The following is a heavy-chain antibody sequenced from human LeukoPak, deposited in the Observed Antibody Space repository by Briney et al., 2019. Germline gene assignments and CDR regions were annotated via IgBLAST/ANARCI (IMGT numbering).Heavy chain of an antibody. CDR2: MNPNSGNT. V-gene: IGHV1-8*01. Sequence: GASVKVSCKASGYTFTSYDINWVRQATGQGLEWMGWMNPNSGNTGYAQKFQGRVTMTRNTSISTAYMELSSLRSEDTAVYYCARVNYYDSSGWNWFDPWGQGTLVTVSS. J-gene: IGHJ5*02. D-gene: IGHD3-22*01. CDR1: GYTFTSYD. CDR3: ARVNYYDSSGWNWFDP.